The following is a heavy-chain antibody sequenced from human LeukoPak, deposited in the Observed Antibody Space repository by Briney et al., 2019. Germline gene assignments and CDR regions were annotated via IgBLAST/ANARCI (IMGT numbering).Heavy chain of an antibody. Sequence: SETLSLTCTVSGGSVSTYYWSWIRQPPGKGLEWIGYIYCSGGTNYNPSLKSRVTISVDTSKNQFSLKLSSVTAADAAVYYCARETGYFDYWGQGTLVTVSS. CDR2: IYCSGGT. V-gene: IGHV4-59*02. CDR1: GGSVSTYY. D-gene: IGHD3-10*01. CDR3: ARETGYFDY. J-gene: IGHJ4*02.